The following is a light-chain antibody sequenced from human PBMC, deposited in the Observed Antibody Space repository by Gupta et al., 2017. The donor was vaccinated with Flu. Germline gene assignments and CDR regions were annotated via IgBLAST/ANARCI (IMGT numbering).Light chain of an antibody. CDR1: QDINKY. J-gene: IGKJ2*02. Sequence: DIQMTQSPSSLSASVGDRVTITCQASQDINKYFNWYQQKPGKAPKLLIYDASSVETGVPSRFSGSGSGTHFKFTSSSLQPEDLATYYCQQEENLPCTFGQGTKLEIK. CDR2: DAS. CDR3: QQEENLPCT. V-gene: IGKV1-33*01.